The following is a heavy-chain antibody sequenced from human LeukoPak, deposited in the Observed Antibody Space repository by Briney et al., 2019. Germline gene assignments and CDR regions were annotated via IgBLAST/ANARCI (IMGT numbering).Heavy chain of an antibody. Sequence: PGRSLRLSCAASGFTFSSYVMHWVRQAPGKGLKWVAIISYDGSNEYYADSVKGRFTISRDNSKNTLYLQMNSLRAEDTAVYYCARLPDDYGDYKYFQHWGQGTLVTVSS. CDR1: GFTFSSYV. D-gene: IGHD4-17*01. CDR3: ARLPDDYGDYKYFQH. CDR2: ISYDGSNE. V-gene: IGHV3-30*04. J-gene: IGHJ1*01.